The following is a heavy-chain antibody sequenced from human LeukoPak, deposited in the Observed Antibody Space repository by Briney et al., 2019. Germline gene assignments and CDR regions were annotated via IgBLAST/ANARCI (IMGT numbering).Heavy chain of an antibody. D-gene: IGHD3-22*01. CDR2: IYHSGST. CDR1: GGSISSSNW. J-gene: IGHJ5*02. CDR3: ARDRYYYDSSGYYAWFDP. Sequence: SGTLSLTCAVSGGSISSSNWWSWVRQPPGKGLEWIGEIYHSGSTNYNPSLKSRVTMSEDTSKNQFSLKLSSVSAADTAVYYCARDRYYYDSSGYYAWFDPWGQGTLVTVSS. V-gene: IGHV4-4*02.